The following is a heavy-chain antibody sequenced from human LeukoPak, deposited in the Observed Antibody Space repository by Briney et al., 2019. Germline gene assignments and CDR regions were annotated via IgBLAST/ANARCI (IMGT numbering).Heavy chain of an antibody. V-gene: IGHV1-46*01. CDR1: GYTFTSYY. CDR3: ARDRYSSGWPRGGAFDI. D-gene: IGHD6-19*01. CDR2: INLSGGST. Sequence: SVKVSCKASGYTFTSYYMHWVRQAPGQGLEWMGIINLSGGSTSYAQKFHGRVTMTRDTSTRTVYMELSRLRSEVPAVYYCARDRYSSGWPRGGAFDIWGQGTMVTVSS. J-gene: IGHJ3*02.